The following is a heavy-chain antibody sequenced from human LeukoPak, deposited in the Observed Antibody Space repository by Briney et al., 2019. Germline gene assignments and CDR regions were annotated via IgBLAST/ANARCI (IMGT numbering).Heavy chain of an antibody. CDR1: GVSINSTSYY. D-gene: IGHD6-19*01. V-gene: IGHV4-39*01. J-gene: IGHJ4*02. CDR2: VYYSGSA. CDR3: ARHRSAVAGTDY. Sequence: SETLSLTCTVSGVSINSTSYYWGWFRQPPGKGLEWIGSVYYSGSAYYNPSLKSRVTISVDTSKNQFSLKLSSVTAADTAVYYCARHRSAVAGTDYWGQGTLVTVSS.